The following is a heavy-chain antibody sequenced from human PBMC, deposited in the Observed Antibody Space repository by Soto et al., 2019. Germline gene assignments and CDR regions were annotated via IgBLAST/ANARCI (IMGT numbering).Heavy chain of an antibody. Sequence: QVQLQESGPGLVKPSQTLSLTCTVSGGSINTGGFYWNWIRQHPGKGLEWIGYIYYTGTTYYPPSLRSRLTMTVDTSKNQFSLKLSSVTAADTAVYYCAREITGDWHFDLWGRGTLVTVSS. D-gene: IGHD7-27*01. CDR1: GGSINTGGFY. CDR3: AREITGDWHFDL. J-gene: IGHJ2*01. CDR2: IYYTGTT. V-gene: IGHV4-31*03.